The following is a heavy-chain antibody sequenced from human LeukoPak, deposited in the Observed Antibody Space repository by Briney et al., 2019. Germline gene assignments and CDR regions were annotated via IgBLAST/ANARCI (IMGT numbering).Heavy chain of an antibody. CDR2: INHSGST. CDR3: ARGGAAAGIDY. CDR1: GGSISTGDYY. J-gene: IGHJ4*02. Sequence: PSQTLSLTCTVSGGSISTGDYYWSWIRQPPGKGLEWIGEINHSGSTNYNPSLKSRVTISVDTSKNQFSLKLSSVTAADTAVYYCARGGAAAGIDYWGQGTLVTVSS. D-gene: IGHD6-13*01. V-gene: IGHV4-30-4*08.